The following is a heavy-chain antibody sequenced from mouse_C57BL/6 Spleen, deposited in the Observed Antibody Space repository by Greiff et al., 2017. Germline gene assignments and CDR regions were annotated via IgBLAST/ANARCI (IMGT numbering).Heavy chain of an antibody. CDR2: IYPGDGDT. J-gene: IGHJ2*01. CDR3: ARDDYGSSYFDS. D-gene: IGHD1-1*01. CDR1: GYAFSSSW. Sequence: QVQLQQSGPELVKPGASVKISCKASGYAFSSSWMNWVKQRPGRGLEWIGRIYPGDGDTNYNGKFKGKATLTADKSSSTAYMQLSSLTAEYSAVYFCARDDYGSSYFDSWGKGTTLTVSS. V-gene: IGHV1-82*01.